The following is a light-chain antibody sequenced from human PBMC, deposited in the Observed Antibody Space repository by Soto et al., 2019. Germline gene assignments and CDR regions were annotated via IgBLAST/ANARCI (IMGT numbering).Light chain of an antibody. J-gene: IGKJ1*01. Sequence: DIQMTQSPSTLSASVGDRVTITCRASQSISSWLAWYQQKPGKAPKLLIYKASSLESGVPSRFSGSVSGTEFTLTISSLQPDDFATYYSQQYNSYPWTFGQGTKVEIK. CDR3: QQYNSYPWT. CDR2: KAS. CDR1: QSISSW. V-gene: IGKV1-5*03.